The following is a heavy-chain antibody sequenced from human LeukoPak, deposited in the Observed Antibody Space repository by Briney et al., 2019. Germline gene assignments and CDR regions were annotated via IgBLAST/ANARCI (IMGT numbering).Heavy chain of an antibody. Sequence: PSETLSLTCTVSGGSISSYYWNWIRQPPGKGLEWIGYMYHSGSTNYNPSLKSRVTMSVDTSKNQFFLRLTSVTAADTAVYYCARQYYGDYVGDAFDIWGQGTMVTVSS. CDR2: MYHSGST. D-gene: IGHD4-17*01. CDR1: GGSISSYY. J-gene: IGHJ3*02. CDR3: ARQYYGDYVGDAFDI. V-gene: IGHV4-59*01.